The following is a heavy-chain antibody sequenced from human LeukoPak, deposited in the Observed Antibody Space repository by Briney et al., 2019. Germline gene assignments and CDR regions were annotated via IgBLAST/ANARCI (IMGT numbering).Heavy chain of an antibody. CDR3: AKDRSGDYYFDY. CDR1: GFIFSNYA. V-gene: IGHV3-23*01. Sequence: GGSLRLSCVASGFIFSNYAMSWVRQAPGKGLEWVSSISGGGGRKYYADSVKGRFTISRDNSKNTLYMNSLRAEDTAVYYCAKDRSGDYYFDYWGQGTLVTVSS. J-gene: IGHJ4*02. CDR2: ISGGGGRK. D-gene: IGHD4-17*01.